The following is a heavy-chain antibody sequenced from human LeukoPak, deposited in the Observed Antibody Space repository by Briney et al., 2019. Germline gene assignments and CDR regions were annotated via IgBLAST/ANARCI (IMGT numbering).Heavy chain of an antibody. CDR3: AKRGMTTIKEGLDC. J-gene: IGHJ4*02. V-gene: IGHV3-23*01. Sequence: GGSLRLSCAASGFTFSTYAMSWVRQAPGKGLEWVSAISDRGGSTYYADPVKGRFTISRDNSKNTLYLQMNSLRADDTAVYYCAKRGMTTIKEGLDCWGQGTLVTVSS. CDR1: GFTFSTYA. D-gene: IGHD5-24*01. CDR2: ISDRGGST.